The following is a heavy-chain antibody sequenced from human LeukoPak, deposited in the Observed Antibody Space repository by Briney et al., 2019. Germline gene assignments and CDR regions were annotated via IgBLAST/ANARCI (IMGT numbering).Heavy chain of an antibody. V-gene: IGHV3-30*03. J-gene: IGHJ5*02. CDR3: ARDIRVGPPGP. D-gene: IGHD1-26*01. CDR2: ISYDGSNK. CDR1: GFTFSSYG. Sequence: GASLRLSCAASGFTFSSYGMHWVRQAPGKGLEWVAVISYDGSNKYYADSVKGRFTISRDNSKNTLYLQMNSLRAEDTAVYYCARDIRVGPPGPWGQGTLVTVSS.